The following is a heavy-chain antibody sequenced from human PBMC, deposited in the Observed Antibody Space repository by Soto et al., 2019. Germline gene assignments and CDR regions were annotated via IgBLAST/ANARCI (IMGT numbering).Heavy chain of an antibody. D-gene: IGHD6-13*01. CDR1: GFTFSSYA. J-gene: IGHJ4*02. Sequence: EVQMLESGGGLVQPGGSLRLSCAASGFTFSSYAMSWVRQTPGKGLEWVSAISGSGDSIYYADSVKGRFTNSRNNSKNSLYLQINSLRAEDAAVYYCAKHRGSSIPSHPFDYWGQGTLVTVSS. CDR2: ISGSGDSI. CDR3: AKHRGSSIPSHPFDY. V-gene: IGHV3-23*01.